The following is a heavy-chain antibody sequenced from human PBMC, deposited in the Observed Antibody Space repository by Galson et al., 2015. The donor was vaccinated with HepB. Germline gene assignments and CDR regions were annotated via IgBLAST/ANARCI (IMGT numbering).Heavy chain of an antibody. V-gene: IGHV3-48*03. CDR3: ARDRTGEAVNGFDP. CDR2: ISSSGSSI. CDR1: GFTFSSYD. D-gene: IGHD2-8*02. J-gene: IGHJ5*02. Sequence: SLRLSCAASGFTFSSYDMNWVRQAPGKGLEWVSDISSSGSSIYYADSVKGRFTISRDNAKNTLYLQMNSLRAEDTAVYYCARDRTGEAVNGFDPWGQGTMVTVSS.